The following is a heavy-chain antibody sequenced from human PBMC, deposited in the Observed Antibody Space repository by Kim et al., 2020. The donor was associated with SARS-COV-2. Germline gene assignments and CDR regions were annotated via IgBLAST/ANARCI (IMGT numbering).Heavy chain of an antibody. V-gene: IGHV3-30*03. D-gene: IGHD6-19*01. CDR1: GFMFSVHG. CDR3: VKLFTSGWYADP. J-gene: IGHJ5*02. CDR2: ISSDGNDK. Sequence: GGSLRLSCAASGFMFSVHGMEWVRQAPSKGLEWVAAISSDGNDKYYVDSVKGRFTISRDNSKYTLYLQLDGLTPEDTAVYYCVKLFTSGWYADPWGQGTLVTVSS.